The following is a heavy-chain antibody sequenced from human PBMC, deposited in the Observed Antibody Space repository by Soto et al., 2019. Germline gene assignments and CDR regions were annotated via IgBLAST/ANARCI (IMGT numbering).Heavy chain of an antibody. CDR1: GFTFSSYA. J-gene: IGHJ4*02. CDR3: AREYYYDSSGYPTGLGTDY. CDR2: ISYDGSNK. Sequence: GGSLRLSCAASGFTFSSYAMHWVRQAPGKGLEWVAVISYDGSNKCYADSVKGRFTISRDNSKNTLYLQMNSLRSEDTAVYYCAREYYYDSSGYPTGLGTDYWGQGTLVTVSS. D-gene: IGHD3-22*01. V-gene: IGHV3-30-3*01.